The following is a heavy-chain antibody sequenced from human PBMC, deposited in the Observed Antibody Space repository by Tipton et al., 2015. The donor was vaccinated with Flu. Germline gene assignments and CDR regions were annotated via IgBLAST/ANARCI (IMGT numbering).Heavy chain of an antibody. V-gene: IGHV3-33*01. Sequence: SLRLSCAASGFTFGSYGMHWVRQAPGKGLQWVAVIWYDGSSIGCADSVKGRFTISRDNPKNTLYLQMNSLRAEDTGVYYCARGLDRFDYWGQGTLVTVSS. CDR3: ARGLDRFDY. D-gene: IGHD5-12*01. CDR1: GFTFGSYG. J-gene: IGHJ4*02. CDR2: IWYDGSSI.